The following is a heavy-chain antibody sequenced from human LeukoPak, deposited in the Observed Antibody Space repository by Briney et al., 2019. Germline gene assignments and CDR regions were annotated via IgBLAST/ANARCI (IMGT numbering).Heavy chain of an antibody. Sequence: ASVKVSCKASEYTFSGHDINWVRQAAGQGLEWMGWMNPNNGHTGYAQQFRGRVTMTRNASIGTAYMELTGLRSEDTAVYYCARHASKGNYYDSSGYYYWGQGTLVTVSS. CDR1: EYTFSGHD. D-gene: IGHD3-22*01. J-gene: IGHJ4*02. CDR2: MNPNNGHT. V-gene: IGHV1-8*01. CDR3: ARHASKGNYYDSSGYYY.